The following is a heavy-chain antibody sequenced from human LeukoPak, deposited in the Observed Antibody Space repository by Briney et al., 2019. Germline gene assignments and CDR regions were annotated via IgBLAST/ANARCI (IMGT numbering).Heavy chain of an antibody. V-gene: IGHV3-30*02. CDR2: IHFDGSTK. Sequence: GGSLRLSCAASGFTFSSYGMHWVRQAPGKGLEWVAFIHFDGSTKYSGDSVKGRFTISRDNSKNTLYLQMNSLRPEDTAVYNCAKDQCTRTSCDGYPGYWGQGSLVTVSS. CDR3: AKDQCTRTSCDGYPGY. D-gene: IGHD2-2*01. J-gene: IGHJ4*02. CDR1: GFTFSSYG.